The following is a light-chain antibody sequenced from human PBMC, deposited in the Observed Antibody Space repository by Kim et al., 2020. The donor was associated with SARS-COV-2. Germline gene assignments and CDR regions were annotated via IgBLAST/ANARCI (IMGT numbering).Light chain of an antibody. CDR2: QDT. V-gene: IGLV3-1*01. CDR1: KLGDKY. J-gene: IGLJ2*01. Sequence: SYELTQPPSVSVSPGQTASIPCSGDKLGDKYVGWYQQKPGQSPVLVISQDTKRPSGIPERFSGSNSGNTATLTISGTQAMDEADYYCQAWDISTGVFGGG. CDR3: QAWDISTGV.